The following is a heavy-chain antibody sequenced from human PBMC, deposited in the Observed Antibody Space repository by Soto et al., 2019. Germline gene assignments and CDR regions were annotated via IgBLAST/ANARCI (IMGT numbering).Heavy chain of an antibody. Sequence: QVQLVQSGAAVKKPGSSVKVSCKASGGTFSSYAISWVRQAPGQGLEWMGGIIPIFGTANYAQKFQGRVTITADESTSTAYMELSSLRSEDTAVYYCAQSSIAARPAPYYYYGMDVWGQGTTVTVSS. V-gene: IGHV1-69*12. J-gene: IGHJ6*02. CDR1: GGTFSSYA. CDR2: IIPIFGTA. D-gene: IGHD6-6*01. CDR3: AQSSIAARPAPYYYYGMDV.